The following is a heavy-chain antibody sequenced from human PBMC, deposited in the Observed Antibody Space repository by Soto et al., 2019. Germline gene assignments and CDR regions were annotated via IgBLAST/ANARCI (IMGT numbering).Heavy chain of an antibody. Sequence: SETLSLTCTVSNGSISGFYWTWIRQPPGKGLGWIGYVYYSGLTNYNPSLRSRVAMSVDTSKNQFSLSLSSVTAADTAMYFCARVGVGIGNHFDTWGRGTLVTVSS. J-gene: IGHJ4*02. CDR3: ARVGVGIGNHFDT. V-gene: IGHV4-59*12. CDR2: VYYSGLT. CDR1: NGSISGFY. D-gene: IGHD1-26*01.